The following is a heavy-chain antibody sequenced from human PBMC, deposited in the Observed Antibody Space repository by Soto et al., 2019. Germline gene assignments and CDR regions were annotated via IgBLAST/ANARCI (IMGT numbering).Heavy chain of an antibody. D-gene: IGHD3-3*02. J-gene: IGHJ6*02. CDR2: IYYSGST. CDR3: ARRLAYYYGMDV. Sequence: PSETLSLTCTVSGGSISSSSYYWGWIRQPPGKGLEWIGSIYYSGSTYYNPSLKSRVTISVDTSKNQFSLKLSSVTAADTAVYYCARRLAYYYGMDVWGQGTTVTVSS. V-gene: IGHV4-39*01. CDR1: GGSISSSSYY.